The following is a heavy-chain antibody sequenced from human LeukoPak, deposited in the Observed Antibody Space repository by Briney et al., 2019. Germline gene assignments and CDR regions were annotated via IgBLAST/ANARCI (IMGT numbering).Heavy chain of an antibody. Sequence: GGSLRLSCAAPGFTFSNYAMSWVRQAPGNGLEWVSTIILSGASTNYADSVKGRFTISRDNSKKTMYLQMNSLRAEDTAVYYCARDQSGWSFDYWGQGTLVTVSS. D-gene: IGHD6-19*01. J-gene: IGHJ4*02. CDR1: GFTFSNYA. V-gene: IGHV3-23*01. CDR3: ARDQSGWSFDY. CDR2: IILSGAST.